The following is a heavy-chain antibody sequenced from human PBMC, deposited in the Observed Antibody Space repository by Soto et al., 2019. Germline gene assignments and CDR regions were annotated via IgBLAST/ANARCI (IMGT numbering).Heavy chain of an antibody. V-gene: IGHV1-69*01. J-gene: IGHJ3*01. D-gene: IGHD6-13*01. CDR2: IVPMFGTT. Sequence: QVQLVQSGPKLKKPGSSVKVSYKAPGDTFNSYGISWVRQAPGQGLEWMGGIVPMFGTTNLALKFEERVTITADELTTTVYMEIRGLTSEDTAVYFCARDLADVHLWDAFDVWGHGTRVTVAS. CDR1: GDTFNSYG. CDR3: ARDLADVHLWDAFDV.